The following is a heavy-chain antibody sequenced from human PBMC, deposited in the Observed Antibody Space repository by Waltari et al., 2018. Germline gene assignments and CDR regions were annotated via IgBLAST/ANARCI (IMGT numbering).Heavy chain of an antibody. CDR1: GYSVTSYW. CDR3: ARLGANCGGDCNFDY. Sequence: EVQLVQSGAEVKKPGESLKISGKGSGYSVTSYWSGWVRQGTGKGLEWMGIIYPGDSDTRYSPSFQGQVTISADKSISTAYLQWSSLKASDTAMYYCARLGANCGGDCNFDYWGQGTLVTVSS. D-gene: IGHD2-21*02. CDR2: IYPGDSDT. V-gene: IGHV5-51*01. J-gene: IGHJ4*02.